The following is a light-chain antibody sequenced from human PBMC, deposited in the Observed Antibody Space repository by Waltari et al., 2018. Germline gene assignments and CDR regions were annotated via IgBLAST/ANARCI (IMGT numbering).Light chain of an antibody. CDR3: CSYAGTYTVIL. Sequence: QSALTQPRSVSGSLGQSVTISCTGAGSYAGRYNYVPWYKQLPGKAPKLMIYDVPTRPSGVPDRFSGSKSGNTASLTISGLQADDEADYYCCSYAGTYTVILFGGGTRLTVL. J-gene: IGLJ2*01. CDR2: DVP. CDR1: GSYAGRYNY. V-gene: IGLV2-11*01.